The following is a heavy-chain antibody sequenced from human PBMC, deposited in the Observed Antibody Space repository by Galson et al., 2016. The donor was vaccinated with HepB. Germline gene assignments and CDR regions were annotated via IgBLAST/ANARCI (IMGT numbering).Heavy chain of an antibody. D-gene: IGHD3-16*01. Sequence: SVKVSCKASGYTFTDYYMHWVRQAPGQGPEWMGWINCKSGGTKFAPNFQGRVTMTRDTSISTAYTELGRLRLDDSAVYYCTRGIIGGYDFDYWGQGTLVAVAS. J-gene: IGHJ4*02. CDR3: TRGIIGGYDFDY. V-gene: IGHV1-2*02. CDR1: GYTFTDYY. CDR2: INCKSGGT.